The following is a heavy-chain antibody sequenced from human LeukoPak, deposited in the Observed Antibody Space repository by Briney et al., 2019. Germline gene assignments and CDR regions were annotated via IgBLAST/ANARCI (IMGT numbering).Heavy chain of an antibody. CDR1: GYTFTGYY. V-gene: IGHV1-2*02. D-gene: IGHD3-10*01. CDR3: ARDRSFFDY. CDR2: INPNSGGT. Sequence: ASVKVSCKASGYTFTGYYMHWVRQAPGQGLEWMGWINPNSGGTNYAQKLQDRVTMTTDTSTNTAYMELRSLRSDDTAVYYCARDRSFFDYWGQGTLVTVSS. J-gene: IGHJ4*02.